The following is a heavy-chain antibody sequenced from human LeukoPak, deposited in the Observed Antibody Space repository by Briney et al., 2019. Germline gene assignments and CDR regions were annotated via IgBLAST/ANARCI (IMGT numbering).Heavy chain of an antibody. CDR3: ARGGPEWPLDY. Sequence: PGGSLRLSCAASGFTFSSYGMYWVRQAPGKGLEWVAVIWYDGSNKYYADSVKGQFTISRDNSNNTLYLQMNSLRVEDTAVYYCARGGPEWPLDYWGQGTLVTVSS. V-gene: IGHV3-33*08. J-gene: IGHJ4*02. D-gene: IGHD3-16*01. CDR2: IWYDGSNK. CDR1: GFTFSSYG.